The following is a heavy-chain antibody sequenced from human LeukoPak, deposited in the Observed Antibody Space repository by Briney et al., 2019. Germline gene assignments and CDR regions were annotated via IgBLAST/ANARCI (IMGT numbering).Heavy chain of an antibody. CDR3: AKRYYYGSGSRDFDI. J-gene: IGHJ3*02. V-gene: IGHV3-23*01. Sequence: GGSLRLSCAASGVTFSSYAMSWVRQAPGKGLEWVSAISGSGGSTYYADSVKGRFTISRDNCKNTLYLQMNSLRAEDTAVYYCAKRYYYGSGSRDFDIWGQGTMLTVSS. D-gene: IGHD3-10*01. CDR1: GVTFSSYA. CDR2: ISGSGGST.